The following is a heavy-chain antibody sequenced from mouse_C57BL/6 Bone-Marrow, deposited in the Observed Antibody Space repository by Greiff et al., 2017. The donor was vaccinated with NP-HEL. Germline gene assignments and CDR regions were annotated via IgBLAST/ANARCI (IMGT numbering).Heavy chain of an antibody. J-gene: IGHJ3*01. CDR1: GYTFTSYW. CDR3: ARENDGYYVGFAY. CDR2: IYPGSGST. V-gene: IGHV1-55*01. D-gene: IGHD2-3*01. Sequence: QVQLQQPGAELVKPGASVKMSCKASGYTFTSYWITWVKQRPGQGLEWIGDIYPGSGSTNYNEKFKSKATLTVDTSSSTAYMQLSSLTSEDSAVYYCARENDGYYVGFAYWGQGTLVTVSA.